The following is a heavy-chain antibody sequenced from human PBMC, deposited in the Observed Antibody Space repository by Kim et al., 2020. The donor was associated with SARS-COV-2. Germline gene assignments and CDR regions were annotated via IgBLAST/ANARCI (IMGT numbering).Heavy chain of an antibody. CDR3: ARRYNWKRGLGHAFDI. J-gene: IGHJ3*02. D-gene: IGHD1-1*01. CDR2: IYSSGSI. Sequence: SETLSLTCSVSGGSMTSYFWSWIRQPPGKTLEWIGYIYSSGSINYNPSLKSRVIISVDTSKNQFSLNLNSVTAADTALYFCARRYNWKRGLGHAFDIWG. V-gene: IGHV4-59*08. CDR1: GGSMTSYF.